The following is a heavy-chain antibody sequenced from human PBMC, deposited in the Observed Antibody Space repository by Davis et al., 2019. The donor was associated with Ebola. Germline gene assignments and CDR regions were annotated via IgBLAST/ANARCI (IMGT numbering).Heavy chain of an antibody. CDR3: ARGGIVGATPGCRY. V-gene: IGHV3-30-3*01. D-gene: IGHD1-26*01. Sequence: GESLKISCAASGFTFSSYAMHWVRQAPGKGLEWVAVISYDGSNKYYADSVKGRFTISRDNSKNTLYLQMNSLRAEDTAVYYCARGGIVGATPGCRYWGQGTLVTVSS. CDR2: ISYDGSNK. J-gene: IGHJ4*02. CDR1: GFTFSSYA.